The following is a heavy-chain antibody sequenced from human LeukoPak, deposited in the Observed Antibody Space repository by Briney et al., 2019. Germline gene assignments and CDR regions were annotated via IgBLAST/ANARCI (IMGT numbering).Heavy chain of an antibody. J-gene: IGHJ4*02. V-gene: IGHV4-59*12. Sequence: PSETLSLTCTVSGGSISSYYWSWIRQPPGKGLEWIGYIYYSGTTNYNPSLKSRVTMSVDTSKNQFSLKLSSVTAADTAVYYCARIYCSGGSCYYFDYWGQGTLVTVSS. CDR1: GGSISSYY. CDR2: IYYSGTT. CDR3: ARIYCSGGSCYYFDY. D-gene: IGHD2-15*01.